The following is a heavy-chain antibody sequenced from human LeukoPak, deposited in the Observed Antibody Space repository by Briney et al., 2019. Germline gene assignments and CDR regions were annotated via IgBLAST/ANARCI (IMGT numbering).Heavy chain of an antibody. CDR3: AKDGGLWVSAHWGDS. V-gene: IGHV3-48*01. D-gene: IGHD7-27*01. J-gene: IGHJ4*02. Sequence: PGGSLRLSCAASEFTFSSYSMNWVRQAPGKGLEWVSYITNSGNSKSYADSVKGRFTISRDNTKNSLYLQMNGLRAEDTAVYYCAKDGGLWVSAHWGDSWGRGTLVTVSS. CDR1: EFTFSSYS. CDR2: ITNSGNSK.